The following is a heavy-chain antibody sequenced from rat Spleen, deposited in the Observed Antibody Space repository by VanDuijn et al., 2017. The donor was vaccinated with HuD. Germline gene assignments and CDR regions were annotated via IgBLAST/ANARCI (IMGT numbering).Heavy chain of an antibody. V-gene: IGHV5-29*01. Sequence: EVQLVESGGGLVQPGRSLKLSCAASGFTFSNYGIISYDGSATYYRDSMKGRFTISRDSAKSTLYLQMDSLRSEDTATYYCTTGVYPGNFDYWGQGVMVTVSS. CDR2: ISYDGSAT. CDR1: GFTFSNYG. D-gene: IGHD1-4*01. CDR3: TTGVYPGNFDY. J-gene: IGHJ2*01.